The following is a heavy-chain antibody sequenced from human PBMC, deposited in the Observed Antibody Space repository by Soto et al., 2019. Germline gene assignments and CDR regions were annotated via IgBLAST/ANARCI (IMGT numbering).Heavy chain of an antibody. Sequence: QVQVVESGGGVVQPGRSLRLSCAASGFTFGSFSMHWVRQAPGKGLEWVAVIWHDGKKKYYADSVEGRFTVSRDNSKNTMFLQMNSLRVDDTAIYYCARDPGQDEAMDYWGQGTLVTVSS. V-gene: IGHV3-33*01. CDR2: IWHDGKKK. CDR1: GFTFGSFS. CDR3: ARDPGQDEAMDY. J-gene: IGHJ4*02.